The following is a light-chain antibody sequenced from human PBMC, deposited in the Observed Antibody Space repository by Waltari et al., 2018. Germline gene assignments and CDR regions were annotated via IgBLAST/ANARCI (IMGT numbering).Light chain of an antibody. Sequence: QAGLTQPPSVFKGLRQTATLTCSGNSKNVGDEGAYWLQQHQGHPPKVLSYRNTHRPSGVSERFSASRSGNTASLTISGLQPEDEADYYCSAWDGSLNTWLFGGGTKLTVL. J-gene: IGLJ3*02. CDR3: SAWDGSLNTWL. V-gene: IGLV10-54*04. CDR2: RNT. CDR1: SKNVGDEG.